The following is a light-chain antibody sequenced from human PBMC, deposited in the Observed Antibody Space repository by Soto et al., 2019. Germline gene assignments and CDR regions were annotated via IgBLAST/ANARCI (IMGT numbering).Light chain of an antibody. J-gene: IGLJ2*01. CDR1: SSDVGGYNY. Sequence: QSALTQPACVSGSPGQSFTISCTGTSSDVGGYNYVSWYQQHPGKAPKLMIYDVSNRPSGVSNRFSGSKSGNTASLTISGLQAEDEADYYCSSYTSSSTVVFGGGTKVTVL. CDR2: DVS. CDR3: SSYTSSSTVV. V-gene: IGLV2-14*01.